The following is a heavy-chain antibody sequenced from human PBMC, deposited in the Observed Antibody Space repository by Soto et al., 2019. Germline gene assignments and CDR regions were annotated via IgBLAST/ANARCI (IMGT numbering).Heavy chain of an antibody. CDR1: GFTFSSYA. CDR3: AKDGTGVGAFDI. V-gene: IGHV3-23*01. J-gene: IGHJ3*02. Sequence: GGSLRLSCAASGFTFSSYAMSWVRQASGKGLEWVSAISGSGGSTYYADSVKGRFTISRDNSKNTLYLQMNSLRAEDTAVYYCAKDGTGVGAFDIWGQGTMVTVSS. CDR2: ISGSGGST. D-gene: IGHD2-8*02.